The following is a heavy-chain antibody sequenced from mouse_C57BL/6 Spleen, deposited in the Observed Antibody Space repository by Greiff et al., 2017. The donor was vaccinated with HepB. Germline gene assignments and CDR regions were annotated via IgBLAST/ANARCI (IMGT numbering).Heavy chain of an antibody. D-gene: IGHD1-1*01. J-gene: IGHJ4*01. CDR3: ARSVYYGSSSYAMDY. CDR1: GYAFSSSW. CDR2: IYPGDGDT. V-gene: IGHV1-82*01. Sequence: LQESGPELVKPGASVKISCKASGYAFSSSWMNWVKQRPGKGLEWIGRIYPGDGDTNYNGKFKGKATLTADKSSSTAYMQLSSLTSEDSAVYFCARSVYYGSSSYAMDYWGQGTSVTVSS.